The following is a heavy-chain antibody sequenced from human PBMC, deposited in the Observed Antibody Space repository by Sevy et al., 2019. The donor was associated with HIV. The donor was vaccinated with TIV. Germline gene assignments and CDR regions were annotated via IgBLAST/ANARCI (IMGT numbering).Heavy chain of an antibody. CDR3: ARALYELDAFDI. CDR1: GFTFSSYW. Sequence: GGSLRLSCAASGFTFSSYWMHWVRQAPGKGLAWVSRINSDGSSTSYADSVKGRFTISRDNAKNTLYLQMNSLRAEDTAVYYCARALYELDAFDIWGQGTMVTVSS. D-gene: IGHD3-22*01. J-gene: IGHJ3*02. V-gene: IGHV3-74*01. CDR2: INSDGSST.